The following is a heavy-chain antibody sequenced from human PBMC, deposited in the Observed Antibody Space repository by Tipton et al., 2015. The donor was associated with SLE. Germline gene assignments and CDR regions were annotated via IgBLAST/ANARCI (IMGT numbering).Heavy chain of an antibody. CDR1: GFTFSDYY. D-gene: IGHD1-26*01. V-gene: IGHV3-11*05. J-gene: IGHJ6*03. Sequence: SLRLSCAASGFTFSDYYMSWIRQAPGKGLEWVSYISIISSYTNYADPVKGRFTISRDNAKNSLYLQMNSLRAEDTAIDYCAKDGSEWEGAGYYYYYMDVWGKGTSVTVS. CDR3: AKDGSEWEGAGYYYYYMDV. CDR2: ISIISSYT.